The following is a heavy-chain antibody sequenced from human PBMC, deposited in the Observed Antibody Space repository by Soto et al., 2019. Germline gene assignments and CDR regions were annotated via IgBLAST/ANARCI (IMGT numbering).Heavy chain of an antibody. CDR1: GFTFRSYA. V-gene: IGHV3-30*14. Sequence: PGGSLRLSCGVSGFTFRSYAMYWVRQAPGKGLEWVAVITHDGSQKYYANSVKGRFTISRDNSKNTLYLQMGSLRAEDMAVYYCARQWLDSYYFDYWGQGTLVTVSS. J-gene: IGHJ4*02. CDR3: ARQWLDSYYFDY. CDR2: ITHDGSQK. D-gene: IGHD6-19*01.